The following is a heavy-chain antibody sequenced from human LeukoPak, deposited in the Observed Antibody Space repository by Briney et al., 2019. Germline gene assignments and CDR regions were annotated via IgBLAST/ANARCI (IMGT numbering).Heavy chain of an antibody. J-gene: IGHJ4*02. D-gene: IGHD3-22*01. CDR2: ISGDGATT. CDR1: GFTFDDYA. CDR3: ARNSYYEYYFDY. Sequence: GGSLRLSCAVSGFTFDDYAMHWVRQAPGKGLEWVSLISGDGATTYYADSVKGRFTISRDNSKNTLYLQMNSLRAEDTAVYYCARNSYYEYYFDYWGQGTLVTVSS. V-gene: IGHV3-43*02.